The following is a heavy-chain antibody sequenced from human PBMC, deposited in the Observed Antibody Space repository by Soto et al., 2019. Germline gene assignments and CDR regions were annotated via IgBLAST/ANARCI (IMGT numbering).Heavy chain of an antibody. CDR1: GGNIGGYG. CDR3: ARQGAGHYYYYGMDV. J-gene: IGHJ6*02. CDR2: IYYSGST. Sequence: ASVTLCLTWSVAGGNIGGYGGRWIRQHPGKGLEWIGSIYYSGSTYYNPSLKSRVTISVDTSKNQFSLKLSSVTTADTAVYYCARQGAGHYYYYGMDVWGQGTTVTVSS. D-gene: IGHD6-19*01. V-gene: IGHV4-39*01.